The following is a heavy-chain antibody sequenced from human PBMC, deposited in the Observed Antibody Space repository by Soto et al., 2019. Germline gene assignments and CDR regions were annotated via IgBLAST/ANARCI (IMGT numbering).Heavy chain of an antibody. V-gene: IGHV1-18*01. CDR1: GYTFSNYG. CDR3: SRFIMVGGWFDPNYYHGMDV. J-gene: IGHJ6*02. D-gene: IGHD6-19*01. CDR2: ISGYNGNT. Sequence: QVQLVQSGAEVKKPGASVTVSCKTSGYTFSNYGINWVRQAPGQGLGWMGWISGYNGNTNYAQTVQRRVTMTTDTSTGTVYMELRSLKSDDTAIYYCSRFIMVGGWFDPNYYHGMDVWGQGTTVTVSS.